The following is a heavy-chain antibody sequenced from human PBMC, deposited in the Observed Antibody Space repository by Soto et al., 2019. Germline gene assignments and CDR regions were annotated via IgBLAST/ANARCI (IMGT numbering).Heavy chain of an antibody. CDR1: GYFIGAGGYY. J-gene: IGHJ5*02. D-gene: IGHD6-19*01. CDR2: FYSSGSI. CDR3: ARMYSSGSGWFHP. V-gene: IGHV4-31*03. Sequence: QIELQESGPGLVKPSQTLSLTCFVSGYFIGAGGYYWSWIRHHPGKGLEWIGSFYSSGSIIYNPALRRRVAITVDRSTKQFSMSLTSVTAADTARYYCARMYSSGSGWFHPWGQGTLVTVSS.